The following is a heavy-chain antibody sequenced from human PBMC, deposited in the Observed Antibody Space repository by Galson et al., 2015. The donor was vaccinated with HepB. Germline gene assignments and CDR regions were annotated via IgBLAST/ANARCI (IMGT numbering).Heavy chain of an antibody. CDR2: ISGGGGST. D-gene: IGHD3-22*01. CDR1: GFTFSGYA. V-gene: IGHV3-23*01. CDR3: AKGGAYYYDSSGFRYFDL. J-gene: IGHJ2*01. Sequence: SLRLSCAASGFTFSGYAMNWVREAPGKGLEWVSAISGGGGSTKYVDSVKGRFTISRDNSKNTLYVQMNSLRAEDTAVYYCAKGGAYYYDSSGFRYFDLWGRGTLVTVSS.